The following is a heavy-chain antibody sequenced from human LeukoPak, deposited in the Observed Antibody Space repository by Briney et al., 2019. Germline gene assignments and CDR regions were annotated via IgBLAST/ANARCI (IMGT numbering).Heavy chain of an antibody. CDR1: GFTFSSYA. D-gene: IGHD6-13*01. J-gene: IGHJ4*02. CDR3: AKRGIAAAASFDY. V-gene: IGHV3-23*01. CDR2: ISGSGGST. Sequence: GGSLRLPCAASGFTFSSYAMSWVRQAPGKGLEWVSAISGSGGSTYYADSVKGRFTISRDNSKNTLYLQMNSLRADDTAVYYCAKRGIAAAASFDYWGQGTLVTVSS.